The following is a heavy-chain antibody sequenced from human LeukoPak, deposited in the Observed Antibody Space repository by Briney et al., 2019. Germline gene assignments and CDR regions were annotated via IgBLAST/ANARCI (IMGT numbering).Heavy chain of an antibody. CDR2: ISSDGSST. Sequence: GGSLRLSCAASGFTFRNHWMHWVRQTPGNGLVWVSRISSDGSSTTYADSVKGRFTISRDNAKNTLYLQMNNLRAEDTAMYYCARDQRVTGRPDIDYWGQGTLVIVSS. D-gene: IGHD6-6*01. CDR1: GFTFRNHW. J-gene: IGHJ4*02. V-gene: IGHV3-74*03. CDR3: ARDQRVTGRPDIDY.